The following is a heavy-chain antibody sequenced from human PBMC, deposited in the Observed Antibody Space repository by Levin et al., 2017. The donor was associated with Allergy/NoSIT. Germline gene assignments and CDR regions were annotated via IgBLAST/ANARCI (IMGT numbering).Heavy chain of an antibody. V-gene: IGHV3-21*01. CDR2: ISSSSSYI. CDR3: ARDRNHDTRFDI. D-gene: IGHD3-22*01. Sequence: KPGGSLRLSCAASGFTFSSYSMNWVRQAPGKGLEWVSSISSSSSYIYYADSVKGRFTISRDNAKNSLYLQMNSLRAEDTAVYYCARDRNHDTRFDIWGQGTMVTVSS. CDR1: GFTFSSYS. J-gene: IGHJ3*02.